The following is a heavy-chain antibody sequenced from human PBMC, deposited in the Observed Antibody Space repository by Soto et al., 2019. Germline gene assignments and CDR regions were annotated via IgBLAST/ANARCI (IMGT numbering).Heavy chain of an antibody. CDR1: GFTFSDHY. V-gene: IGHV3-72*01. CDR3: ARVKISGYYFDY. D-gene: IGHD3-22*01. Sequence: HPGGSLRLSCAVSGFTFSDHYMDWVRQAPGKGLEWVGRTRNKANSYTTEYAASVKGRFTISRDDSKNSLYLQMNSLKTEDTAVYYCARVKISGYYFDYWGQGT. CDR2: TRNKANSYTT. J-gene: IGHJ4*02.